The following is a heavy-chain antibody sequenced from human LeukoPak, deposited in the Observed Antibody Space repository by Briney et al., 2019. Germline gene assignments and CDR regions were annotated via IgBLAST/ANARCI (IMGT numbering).Heavy chain of an antibody. CDR3: ARAHTHYYDSSGYYPFDY. J-gene: IGHJ4*02. V-gene: IGHV1-69*13. CDR1: GGTFSSYA. D-gene: IGHD3-22*01. CDR2: IIPIFGTA. Sequence: SVNVSFKASGGTFSSYAISWVRQAPGQGLEWMGGIIPIFGTANYAQKFQGRVTITADESTSTAYMELSSLRSEDTAVYYCARAHTHYYDSSGYYPFDYWGQGTLVTVSS.